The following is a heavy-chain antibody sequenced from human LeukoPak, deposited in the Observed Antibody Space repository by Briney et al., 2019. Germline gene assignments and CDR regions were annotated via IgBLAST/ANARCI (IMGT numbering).Heavy chain of an antibody. V-gene: IGHV5-51*01. CDR2: IYPGESDT. Sequence: GASLKISCKGSGSIFTSYWIGWVRQLPGKGLEWMGIIYPGESDTRYSPSFQGQVTISADKSISTAYLQWSSLKASDTAMYYCAAGAAAGTAFDYWGQGTLVTVSS. D-gene: IGHD6-13*01. J-gene: IGHJ4*02. CDR1: GSIFTSYW. CDR3: AAGAAAGTAFDY.